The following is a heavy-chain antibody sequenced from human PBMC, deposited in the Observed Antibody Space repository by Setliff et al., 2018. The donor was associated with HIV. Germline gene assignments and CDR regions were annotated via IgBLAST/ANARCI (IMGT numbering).Heavy chain of an antibody. CDR3: AREEFPYARDV. Sequence: GGSLRLSCAASGFTFSSYAMHWVRQAPGKGLEWVAVISYDGSNKYYADSVKGRFTISRDNSKNTLYLQMNSLRAEDTAVYYCAREEFPYARDVWGPGTLVTVSS. J-gene: IGHJ4*02. D-gene: IGHD2-8*01. CDR1: GFTFSSYA. CDR2: ISYDGSNK. V-gene: IGHV3-30*04.